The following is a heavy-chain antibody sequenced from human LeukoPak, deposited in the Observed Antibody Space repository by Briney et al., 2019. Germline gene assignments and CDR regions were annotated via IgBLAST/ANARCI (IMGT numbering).Heavy chain of an antibody. V-gene: IGHV1-2*02. J-gene: IGHJ6*03. CDR2: INPNSGGT. Sequence: GASVKVSCKASGSTFTGYYMHWVRQAPGQGLEWMGWINPNSGGTNYAQKFQGRVTMTTDTSTSTAYMELRSLRSDDTAVYYCARDVSDFRSFSKYYYMDVWGKGTTVTVSS. CDR1: GSTFTGYY. CDR3: ARDVSDFRSFSKYYYMDV. D-gene: IGHD3-3*01.